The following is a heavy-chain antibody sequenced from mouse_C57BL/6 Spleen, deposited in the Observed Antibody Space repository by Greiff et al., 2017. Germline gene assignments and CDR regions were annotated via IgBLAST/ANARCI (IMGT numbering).Heavy chain of an antibody. CDR3: ARGGEINCVYFDY. V-gene: IGHV1-9*01. J-gene: IGHJ2*01. CDR1: GYKFTGYW. D-gene: IGHD4-1*01. CDR2: ILPGSGST. Sequence: VKLQESGAELMKPGASVKLSCKATGYKFTGYWIEWVKQRPGHGLEWIGEILPGSGSTNYKEKFKGKATFTADTSSNTAYMQLNSLTTEDSAIYYCARGGEINCVYFDYWGQGTTLTVSS.